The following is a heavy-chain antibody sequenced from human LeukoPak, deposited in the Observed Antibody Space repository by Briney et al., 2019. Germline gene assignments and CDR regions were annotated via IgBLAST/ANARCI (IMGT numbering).Heavy chain of an antibody. J-gene: IGHJ4*02. CDR1: GFTFRNYW. CDR2: IKQDGSDR. D-gene: IGHD6-19*01. Sequence: GGSLRLSCAASGFTFRNYWMSWVRQAPGAGLEWVANIKQDGSDRNYVTSVRGRFTISRDNAESSLFLQMNSLRAEDTAVYYCVRNLAVAGTCFDSWGQGTLVTVSS. CDR3: VRNLAVAGTCFDS. V-gene: IGHV3-7*03.